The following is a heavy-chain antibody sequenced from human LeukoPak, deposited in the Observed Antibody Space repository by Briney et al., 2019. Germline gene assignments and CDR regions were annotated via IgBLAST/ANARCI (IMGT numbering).Heavy chain of an antibody. J-gene: IGHJ4*02. V-gene: IGHV4-4*09. CDR1: APSISSYY. Sequence: SDTLSPAFTVSAPSISSYYWSWIRQPPGKGLEWIGYIYTSGSTNNNPSLKSPVTISVDTSNTQFSLMLSSVTAADTPVNYCAILITIFGEYYFDYWGAGTLVTVSS. D-gene: IGHD3-3*01. CDR2: IYTSGST. CDR3: AILITIFGEYYFDY.